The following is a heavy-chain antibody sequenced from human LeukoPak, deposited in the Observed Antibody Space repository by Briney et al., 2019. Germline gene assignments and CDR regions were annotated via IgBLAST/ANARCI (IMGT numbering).Heavy chain of an antibody. D-gene: IGHD3-10*01. J-gene: IGHJ3*02. Sequence: SVKVSCTASGGTFSSYAISWVRQAPGQGLEWMGGIIPIFGTANYAQKFQGRVTITADESTSTAYMELSSLRSEDTAVYYCARGMVRGVHDAFDIWGQGTMVTVSS. CDR2: IIPIFGTA. CDR1: GGTFSSYA. CDR3: ARGMVRGVHDAFDI. V-gene: IGHV1-69*13.